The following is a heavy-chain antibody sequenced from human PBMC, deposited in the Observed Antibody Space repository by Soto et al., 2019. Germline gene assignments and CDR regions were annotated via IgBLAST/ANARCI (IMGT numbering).Heavy chain of an antibody. CDR2: INPNSGGT. D-gene: IGHD6-25*01. Sequence: QVQLVQSGAEVKKPGASVKVSCKASGYTFTGYYMHWVRQAPGQGLEWMGWINPNSGGTNYAQKFQGGVTMTRDTSISTADMELSRLRSDDTAVYYCARAPEGGRNINNWFAPWGQGTLVTVSS. CDR3: ARAPEGGRNINNWFAP. CDR1: GYTFTGYY. V-gene: IGHV1-2*02. J-gene: IGHJ5*02.